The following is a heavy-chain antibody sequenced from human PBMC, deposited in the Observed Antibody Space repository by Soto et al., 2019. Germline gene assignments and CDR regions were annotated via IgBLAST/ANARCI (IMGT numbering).Heavy chain of an antibody. D-gene: IGHD4-17*01. CDR2: ISGRGGST. CDR3: ATRSARYTVTTAFGGDY. CDR1: GFTFSSYA. V-gene: IGHV3-23*01. J-gene: IGHJ4*02. Sequence: EVQLLESGGGLVQPGGSLRLSCAASGFTFSSYAMSWVRQAPGKGLEWVSAISGRGGSTYYADSVKGRCTISRDNPKNTVDLQMNGLRAEDTAVYYWATRSARYTVTTAFGGDYWGQGTLVSVSS.